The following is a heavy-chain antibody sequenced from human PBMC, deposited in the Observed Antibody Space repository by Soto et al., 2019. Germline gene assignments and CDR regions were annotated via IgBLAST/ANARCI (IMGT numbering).Heavy chain of an antibody. V-gene: IGHV1-58*01. J-gene: IGHJ4*02. CDR2: IVVGSGNT. CDR1: GFTFTSSA. CDR3: ARDPGLGAVCFDD. Sequence: ASVKVSCKASGFTFTSSAVQWVRQARGQRLEWIGWIVVGSGNTNYAQKFQERVTMTRDMSTSTAYMELRSLRSEDTAVYYCARDPGLGAVCFDDWGQGTLVTVSS. D-gene: IGHD6-19*01.